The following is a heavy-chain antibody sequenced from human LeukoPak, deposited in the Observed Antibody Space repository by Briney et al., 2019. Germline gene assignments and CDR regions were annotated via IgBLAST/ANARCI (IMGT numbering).Heavy chain of an antibody. CDR3: ARRLPVTTVTTDAFDI. CDR1: GYTFTSYW. D-gene: IGHD4-17*01. V-gene: IGHV5-51*01. CDR2: IYPGDSDT. Sequence: GESLKISCKGSGYTFTSYWIGWVRQVPGKGLEWMGIIYPGDSDTRYSPSFQGQVTISADKSISTAYLQWSSLKASDTVMYYCARRLPVTTVTTDAFDIWGQGTMVTVSS. J-gene: IGHJ3*02.